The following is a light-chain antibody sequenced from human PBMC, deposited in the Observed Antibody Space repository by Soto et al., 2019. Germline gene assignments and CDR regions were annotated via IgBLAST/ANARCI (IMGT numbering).Light chain of an antibody. CDR3: QKYGSSSWN. V-gene: IGKV3-20*01. Sequence: EIVLRQSPGTLSLSPGKRATLSFRASQSTSSSYLAWYQQRPGQAPRVLIYGACSRATGIPDRFSRSGSGTEFTLPLSRLEPGDFAVYYCQKYGSSSWNFGQGNKGDI. J-gene: IGKJ1*01. CDR1: QSTSSSY. CDR2: GAC.